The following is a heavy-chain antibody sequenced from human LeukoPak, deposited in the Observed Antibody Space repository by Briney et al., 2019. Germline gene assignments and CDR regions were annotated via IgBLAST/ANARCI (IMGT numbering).Heavy chain of an antibody. CDR3: AKGPVSAIVGATTLDY. Sequence: GGSLRLSCAASGFTVSSNYMNWVRQAPGKGLEWVSIIYSGGSTNYADSVKGRFSISRDNSKNTIYLQMNSLRAEDTAVYYCAKGPVSAIVGATTLDYWGQGTLVTVSS. CDR1: GFTVSSNY. V-gene: IGHV3-53*01. D-gene: IGHD1-26*01. CDR2: IYSGGST. J-gene: IGHJ4*02.